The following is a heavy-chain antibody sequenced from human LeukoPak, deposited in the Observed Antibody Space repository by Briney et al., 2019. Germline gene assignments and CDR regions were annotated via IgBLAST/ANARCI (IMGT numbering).Heavy chain of an antibody. V-gene: IGHV3-21*01. D-gene: IGHD4-17*01. CDR2: ISSSSSYI. CDR3: ARDTPNGDYVDAFDI. J-gene: IGHJ3*02. CDR1: GFTFSSYN. Sequence: GGSLRLSCAASGFTFSSYNMNWVRQAPGKGLEWVSSISSSSSYIYYADSVKGRFTISRDNAKYSLYLQMNSLRAEDTAVYYCARDTPNGDYVDAFDIWGQGTMVTVSS.